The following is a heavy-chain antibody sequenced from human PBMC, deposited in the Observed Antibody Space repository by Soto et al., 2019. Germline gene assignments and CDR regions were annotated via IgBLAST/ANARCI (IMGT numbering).Heavy chain of an antibody. J-gene: IGHJ6*02. V-gene: IGHV1-69*08. CDR1: GGTFSSYT. D-gene: IGHD3-10*01. CDR2: IIPTLGIT. CDR3: VRDTYKGHSGSGSYPLYLYYYGMDV. Sequence: QVQLVQSGAEVKKPGSSVKVSCKASGGTFSSYTISWVRQAPGQGLEWMGRIIPTLGITNYAEKLQGRVTVTADKSTSTAYMELSSLRSEDTAVYYCVRDTYKGHSGSGSYPLYLYYYGMDVWGQGTTVTVSS.